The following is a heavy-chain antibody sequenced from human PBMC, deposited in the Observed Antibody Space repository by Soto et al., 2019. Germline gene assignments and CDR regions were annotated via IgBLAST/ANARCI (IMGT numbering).Heavy chain of an antibody. V-gene: IGHV4-39*01. J-gene: IGHJ4*02. D-gene: IGHD4-17*01. CDR1: GGSISSSSYY. Sequence: PWETLSLTCTVSGGSISSSSYYWGWIRQPPGKGLEWIGSIYYSGSTYYNPSLKSRVTISVDTSKNQFSLRLSSVTAADTAVYYCARYETLHGDYDYCSQGTLVPVSA. CDR3: ARYETLHGDYDY. CDR2: IYYSGST.